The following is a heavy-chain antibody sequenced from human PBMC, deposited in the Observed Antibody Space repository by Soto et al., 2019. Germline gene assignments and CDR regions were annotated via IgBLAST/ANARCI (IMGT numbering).Heavy chain of an antibody. CDR3: SRSSPICTNGVCYGMRWFHA. J-gene: IGHJ5*02. Sequence: QVQLVQSGAEVKKPGSSVKVSCKASGGTFSSYGISWVRQAPGQGLEWMGGIIPIFATANYAQKFQGRVTITADQSTSTAYMELSSLRSEEPAVYYCSRSSPICTNGVCYGMRWFHAWGQGNVVTVSS. V-gene: IGHV1-69*01. CDR2: IIPIFATA. D-gene: IGHD2-8*01. CDR1: GGTFSSYG.